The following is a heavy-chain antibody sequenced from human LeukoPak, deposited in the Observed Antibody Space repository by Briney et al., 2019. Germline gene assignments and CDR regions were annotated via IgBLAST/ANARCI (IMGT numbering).Heavy chain of an antibody. CDR3: ARGARLEMATISDY. CDR1: GFTFSSYG. CDR2: IRYDGSNK. V-gene: IGHV3-30*02. D-gene: IGHD5-24*01. J-gene: IGHJ4*02. Sequence: GGSLRLSCAASGFTFSSYGMHWVRQAPGKGLEWVAFIRYDGSNKYYADSVKGRFTISRDNAKNSLYLQMNSLRAEDTAVYYCARGARLEMATISDYWGQGTLVTVSS.